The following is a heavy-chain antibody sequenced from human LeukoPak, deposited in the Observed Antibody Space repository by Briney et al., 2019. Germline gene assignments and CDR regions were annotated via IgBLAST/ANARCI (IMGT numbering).Heavy chain of an antibody. D-gene: IGHD3-22*01. CDR2: INPNSGGT. Sequence: ASVKVSCKASGGTFSSYAISWVRQAPGQGLEWMGWINPNSGGTNYAQKFQGRVTMTRDTSISTAYMELSRLRSDDTAVYYCASKDLIYYYDSSDHQGTFDYWGQGTLVTVSS. CDR1: GGTFSSYA. V-gene: IGHV1-2*02. CDR3: ASKDLIYYYDSSDHQGTFDY. J-gene: IGHJ4*02.